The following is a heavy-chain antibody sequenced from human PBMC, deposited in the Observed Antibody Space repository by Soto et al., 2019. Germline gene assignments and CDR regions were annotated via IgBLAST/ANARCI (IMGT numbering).Heavy chain of an antibody. D-gene: IGHD2-15*01. CDR2: INHSGST. J-gene: IGHJ6*02. CDR3: SRGRVVMVVRAYYYSYGKDV. CDR1: GGSFSGYY. Sequence: SETLSLACAVYGGSFSGYYWSWIRQPPGKGLEWIGEINHSGSTNYNPSLKSRVTISVDTSKNQFSLKLSSVTAADTAVYYCSRGRVVMVVRAYYYSYGKDVWGQGTTVTVSS. V-gene: IGHV4-34*01.